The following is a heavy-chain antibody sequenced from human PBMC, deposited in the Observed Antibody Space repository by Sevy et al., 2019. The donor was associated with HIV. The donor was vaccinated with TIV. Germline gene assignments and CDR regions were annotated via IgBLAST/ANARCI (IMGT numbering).Heavy chain of an antibody. J-gene: IGHJ5*01. V-gene: IGHV3-15*01. CDR1: GLTVSNAW. Sequence: GGSLRLSCAASGLTVSNAWMNWVRQAPGKGLEWVGRIKSKSDGGTRDLAAPVKGRFSISRDASRNTVSLEISSLKIEDTGMYYCAAGLGKSDFDSWGQGTLVTVSS. CDR2: IKSKSDGGTR. D-gene: IGHD3-9*01. CDR3: AAGLGKSDFDS.